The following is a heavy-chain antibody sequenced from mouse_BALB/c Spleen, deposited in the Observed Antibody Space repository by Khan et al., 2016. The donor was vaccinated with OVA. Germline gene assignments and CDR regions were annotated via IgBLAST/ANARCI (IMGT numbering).Heavy chain of an antibody. CDR1: GFNIKDTY. CDR2: IDPANGYT. CDR3: ARDYWDVFAY. J-gene: IGHJ3*01. D-gene: IGHD4-1*01. V-gene: IGHV14-3*02. Sequence: VQLKQSGAELVKPGASVKLSCTASGFNIKDTYMHWVKQRPEQGLEWIGRIDPANGYTKYDPKFQGKATITADTSSNTAYLQLSSLISEDTAVYYCARDYWDVFAYWGQGTLVTVSA.